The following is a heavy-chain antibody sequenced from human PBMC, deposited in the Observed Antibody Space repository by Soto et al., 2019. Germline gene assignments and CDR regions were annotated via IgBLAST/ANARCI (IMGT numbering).Heavy chain of an antibody. D-gene: IGHD3-3*01. CDR3: ARVYYDFWSGYLAWFDP. J-gene: IGHJ5*02. V-gene: IGHV4-59*02. CDR2: IYYSGST. CDR1: GCSVSTGY. Sequence: SETLSLTCTVSGCSVSTGYWSWIRQPPGKGLEWIGYIYYSGSTNYNPSLKSRVTISVDTSKNQFSLKLSSVTAADTAVYYCARVYYDFWSGYLAWFDPWGQGTLVTVSS.